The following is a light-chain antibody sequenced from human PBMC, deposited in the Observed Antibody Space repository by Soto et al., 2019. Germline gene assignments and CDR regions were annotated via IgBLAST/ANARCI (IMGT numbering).Light chain of an antibody. Sequence: QSALTQPASVSGSPGQSITISCTGTSSDVGGYNYVSWYQQHPGKAPKLMIYDVSNRPSGVSNRFSGSKSGNTASLTISGLQDDDEADYYCGSYTSRSTLVFCGGTKLTV. V-gene: IGLV2-14*01. CDR3: GSYTSRSTLV. CDR2: DVS. J-gene: IGLJ2*01. CDR1: SSDVGGYNY.